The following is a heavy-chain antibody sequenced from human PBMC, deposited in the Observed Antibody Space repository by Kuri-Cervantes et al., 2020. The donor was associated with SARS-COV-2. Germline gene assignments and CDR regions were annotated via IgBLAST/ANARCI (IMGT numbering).Heavy chain of an antibody. D-gene: IGHD2-15*01. CDR2: ISSSSSYI. CDR1: GFTFSSYS. V-gene: IGHV3-21*01. J-gene: IGHJ4*02. CDR3: VPLVGFD. Sequence: GESLKISCAASGFTFSSYSMNWVRQAPGKGLEWVSSISSSSSYIYYADSVKGRFTISRDNAKNTLYLQTNSLRAEDTAVYYCVPLVGFDWGQGTLVTV.